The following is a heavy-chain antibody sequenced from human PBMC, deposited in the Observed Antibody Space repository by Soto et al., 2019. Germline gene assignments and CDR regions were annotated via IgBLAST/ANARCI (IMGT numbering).Heavy chain of an antibody. CDR1: GFTFDEYG. CDR2: INWNGNSR. D-gene: IGHD4-17*01. J-gene: IGHJ6*02. CDR3: AKSNGASSEDFYYYGMDV. Sequence: PGGSLRLSCAASGFTFDEYGMSWVRHVPGKGLEWVSGINWNGNSRGYADSVKGRFTISRDISKNTLYLQMSSLRADDTALYYCAKSNGASSEDFYYYGMDVWGQGTTVTVS. V-gene: IGHV3-20*04.